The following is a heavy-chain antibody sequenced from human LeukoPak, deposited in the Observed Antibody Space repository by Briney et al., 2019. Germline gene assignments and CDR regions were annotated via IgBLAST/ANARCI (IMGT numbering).Heavy chain of an antibody. V-gene: IGHV3-23*01. D-gene: IGHD3-10*01. CDR2: ISGSGGST. Sequence: PGGSLRLSCAASGFTSSSYAMSWVRQAPGKGLEWVSAISGSGGSTYYADSMKGRFTISRDNSKNTLYLQMNSLRAEDTAVYYCAKEATGGSGSYYKAYYFDYWGQGTLVTVSS. CDR3: AKEATGGSGSYYKAYYFDY. CDR1: GFTSSSYA. J-gene: IGHJ4*02.